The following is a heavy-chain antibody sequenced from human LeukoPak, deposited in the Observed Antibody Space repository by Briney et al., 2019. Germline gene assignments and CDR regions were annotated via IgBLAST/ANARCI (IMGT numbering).Heavy chain of an antibody. J-gene: IGHJ6*03. CDR2: INPSGGST. D-gene: IGHD5-18*01. CDR1: GYTFTSYY. Sequence: GASVKVSCKASGYTFTSYYMHWVRQAPGQGLEWMGIINPSGGSTSYAQKFQGRVTMTRDMSTSTVYMELSSLRSEDTAVYYCARGRYSSGFGGNYYYYYMDVWGKGTTVTVSS. V-gene: IGHV1-46*01. CDR3: ARGRYSSGFGGNYYYYYMDV.